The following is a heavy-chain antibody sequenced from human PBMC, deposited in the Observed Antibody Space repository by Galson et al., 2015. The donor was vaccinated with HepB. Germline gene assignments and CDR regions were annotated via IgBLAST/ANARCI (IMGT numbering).Heavy chain of an antibody. CDR3: ARRQSTEANDAFDI. J-gene: IGHJ3*02. D-gene: IGHD4-11*01. CDR2: IIPIFGTA. Sequence: SVKVSCKASGGTFSSYAISWVRQAPGQGLEWMGGIIPIFGTANYAQKFQGRVTITADESTSTAYMELSSLRSEDTAVYYCARRQSTEANDAFDIWGQGTMVTVSS. V-gene: IGHV1-69*13. CDR1: GGTFSSYA.